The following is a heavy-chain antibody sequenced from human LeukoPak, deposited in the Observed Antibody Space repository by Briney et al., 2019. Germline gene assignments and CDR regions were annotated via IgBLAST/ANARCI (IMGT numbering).Heavy chain of an antibody. CDR1: GFTFSSHW. J-gene: IGHJ4*02. CDR2: INPDGRST. CDR3: STSHNGDPDHFDY. V-gene: IGHV3-74*01. D-gene: IGHD4-17*01. Sequence: GGSLRLSCAASGFTFSSHWMHWVRQAPGKGLVWVSRINPDGRSTDYADSVKGRFTISRDNAKNTLHLQMNSLRADDTAMYFCSTSHNGDPDHFDYWGQGTLVTVSS.